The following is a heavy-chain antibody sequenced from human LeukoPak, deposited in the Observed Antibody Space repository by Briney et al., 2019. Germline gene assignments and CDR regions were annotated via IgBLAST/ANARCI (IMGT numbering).Heavy chain of an antibody. CDR2: IYYSGST. V-gene: IGHV4-39*07. Sequence: PSETLSLTFTVSGGSISSSSYYWGWIRQPPGKGLEWIGSIYYSGSTYYNPSLKSRVTISVDTSKNQFSLKLSSVTAADTAVYYCARVIRVGDAFDIWGQGTMVTVSS. CDR1: GGSISSSSYY. CDR3: ARVIRVGDAFDI. J-gene: IGHJ3*02. D-gene: IGHD1-26*01.